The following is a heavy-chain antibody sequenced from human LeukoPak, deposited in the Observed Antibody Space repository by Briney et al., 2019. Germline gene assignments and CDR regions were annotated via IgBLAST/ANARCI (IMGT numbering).Heavy chain of an antibody. CDR2: IIPIFGTA. J-gene: IGHJ4*02. CDR1: GGTFSSYA. D-gene: IGHD3-3*01. V-gene: IGHV1-69*05. Sequence: SVKVSCKASGGTFSSYAISWVRQAPGQGLEWRGGIIPIFGTANYAQKFQGRVTITTDESTSTAYMELSSLRSEDTAVYYCARDVPDFWSGFDSWGQGTLVSVSS. CDR3: ARDVPDFWSGFDS.